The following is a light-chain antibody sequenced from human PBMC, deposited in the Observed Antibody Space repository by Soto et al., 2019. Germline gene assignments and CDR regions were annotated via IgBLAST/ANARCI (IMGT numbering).Light chain of an antibody. CDR3: QQRRNWPQT. Sequence: EIGLTQSPSTLSWSAGERATPSWGASQSVSSYLAWYQQKPGQAPRLLIYDASNRATGIPARFSGSVYGTDFNLTISSLETEDFAVYYCQQRRNWPQTFGQGTKVDIK. CDR2: DAS. J-gene: IGKJ1*01. V-gene: IGKV3-11*01. CDR1: QSVSSY.